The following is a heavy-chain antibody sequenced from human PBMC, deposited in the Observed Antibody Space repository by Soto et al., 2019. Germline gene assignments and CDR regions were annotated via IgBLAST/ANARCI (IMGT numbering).Heavy chain of an antibody. CDR3: ARDPCSSTSCSDWFDP. D-gene: IGHD2-2*01. J-gene: IGHJ5*02. V-gene: IGHV1-69*13. CDR2: IIPIFGTA. CDR1: GGTSSSYA. Sequence: SVKVSCKASGGTSSSYAISWVRQAPGQGLEWMGGIIPIFGTANYAQKFQGRATITADESTSTAYMELSSLRSEDTAVYYCARDPCSSTSCSDWFDPWGQGTLVTVSS.